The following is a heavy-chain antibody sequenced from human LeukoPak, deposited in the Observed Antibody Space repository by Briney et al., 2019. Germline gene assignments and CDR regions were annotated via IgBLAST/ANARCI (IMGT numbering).Heavy chain of an antibody. V-gene: IGHV3-23*01. J-gene: IGHJ5*02. CDR2: ISGSGGST. D-gene: IGHD2-15*01. CDR1: GFTFSSYA. Sequence: GGSLRLSCAASGFTFSSYAMSWVRQVPGKGLEWVSAISGSGGSTYYADSVKGRFTISRDNSKNTLYLQMNSLRAEDTAVYYCAKTGYCSGGSCYGWFDPWGQGTLVTVSS. CDR3: AKTGYCSGGSCYGWFDP.